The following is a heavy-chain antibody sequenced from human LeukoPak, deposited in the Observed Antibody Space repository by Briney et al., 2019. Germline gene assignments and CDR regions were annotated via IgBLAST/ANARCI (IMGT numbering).Heavy chain of an antibody. CDR3: AKDRDSTWYD. D-gene: IGHD6-13*01. Sequence: PGRSLRLSCAAAGFTFSTYGMHWVRQAPGKGLEWVAAISYDGSNKYYAASVKGRFTISRDNSKNTLYVQMNSLRAEDTAVYYCAKDRDSTWYDWGQGSLVTVSS. CDR2: ISYDGSNK. J-gene: IGHJ4*02. CDR1: GFTFSTYG. V-gene: IGHV3-30*18.